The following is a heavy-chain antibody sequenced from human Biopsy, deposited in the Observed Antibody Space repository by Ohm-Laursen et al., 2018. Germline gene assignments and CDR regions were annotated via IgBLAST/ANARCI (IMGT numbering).Heavy chain of an antibody. CDR1: GGSVSDSFHF. V-gene: IGHV4-61*01. Sequence: GTLSLTCIVSGGSVSDSFHFWSWIRQPPGKGLEWIGDVYYSGTTNYNPSLKSRLTILVDTSKNQFSLNLNSVTAADTAVYFCARDVKRYCSGTSCYSGYFGMDVWGQGTTVTVS. CDR3: ARDVKRYCSGTSCYSGYFGMDV. D-gene: IGHD2-2*01. CDR2: VYYSGTT. J-gene: IGHJ6*02.